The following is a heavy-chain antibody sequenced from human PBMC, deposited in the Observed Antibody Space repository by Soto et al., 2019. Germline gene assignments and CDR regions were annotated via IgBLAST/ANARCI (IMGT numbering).Heavy chain of an antibody. Sequence: EVQLVESGGGLVKPGGSLRLSCAASAFTFSTYSMNWVRQAPGKGLEWVSSITSTSDYIYYADSVKGRFTISRDNAKNSLYLQRISLRAEDTAVYFCARVSVVGYCSGTSCYSDFYYGMDVWGQGTTVTVSS. V-gene: IGHV3-21*01. CDR2: ITSTSDYI. CDR3: ARVSVVGYCSGTSCYSDFYYGMDV. D-gene: IGHD2-2*01. CDR1: AFTFSTYS. J-gene: IGHJ6*02.